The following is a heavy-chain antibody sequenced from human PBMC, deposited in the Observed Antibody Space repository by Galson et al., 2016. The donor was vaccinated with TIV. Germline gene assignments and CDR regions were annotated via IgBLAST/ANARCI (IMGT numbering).Heavy chain of an antibody. D-gene: IGHD5-18*01. V-gene: IGHV4-4*08. CDR3: ARGTGFSYGFWY. Sequence: SETLSLTCTVSGDYNSSYFWNWIRQSPGQGLEWIGFIYNSGSTYFNPSLKSRVAISVDTSKNQFSLKLTSVTASDTAVYYCARGTGFSYGFWYWGQGALVTVSS. CDR2: IYNSGST. CDR1: GDYNSSYF. J-gene: IGHJ4*02.